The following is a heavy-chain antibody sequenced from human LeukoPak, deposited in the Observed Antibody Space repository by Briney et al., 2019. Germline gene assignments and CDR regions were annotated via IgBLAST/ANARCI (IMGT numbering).Heavy chain of an antibody. CDR3: ARIVSARRVYFDY. J-gene: IGHJ4*02. V-gene: IGHV4-59*01. CDR2: IFYSGST. Sequence: SETLSLTCTVSGGSISNYHWGWIRQPPGKGLEWIGYIFYSGSTNDNPSLKSRVTISVDTSKNQFSLKLSSVTAADTAVYYCARIVSARRVYFDYWGQGTLVTVSS. CDR1: GGSISNYH. D-gene: IGHD2/OR15-2a*01.